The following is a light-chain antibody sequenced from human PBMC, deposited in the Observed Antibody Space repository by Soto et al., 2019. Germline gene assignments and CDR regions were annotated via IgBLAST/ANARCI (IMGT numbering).Light chain of an antibody. CDR2: AAS. Sequence: DVQMTQSPSSLSASVGDTVTITCRASQGIAFYLAWFQQRPGKAPNLLISAASNLQSGVPSRFSGSGSGTDFTLTISSLQPEDVATYYCQKYDTATFTFGPGTRVEVK. V-gene: IGKV1-27*01. J-gene: IGKJ3*01. CDR3: QKYDTATFT. CDR1: QGIAFY.